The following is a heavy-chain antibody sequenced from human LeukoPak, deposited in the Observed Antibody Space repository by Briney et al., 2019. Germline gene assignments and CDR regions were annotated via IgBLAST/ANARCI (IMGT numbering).Heavy chain of an antibody. CDR2: IYYSGST. V-gene: IGHV4-59*01. CDR3: ARYIVSYPHDAFDI. Sequence: SETLSLTCTVSGGSISSYYWSWIRQPPGKGLECIGYIYYSGSTSYNPSLNSRVTISVDTSKKQFSLKLSSVTAADTAFYYCARYIVSYPHDAFDIWGQGTMVTVSS. CDR1: GGSISSYY. J-gene: IGHJ3*02. D-gene: IGHD1-26*01.